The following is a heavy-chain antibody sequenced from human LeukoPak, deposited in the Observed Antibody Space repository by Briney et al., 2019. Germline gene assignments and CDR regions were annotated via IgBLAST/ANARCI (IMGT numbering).Heavy chain of an antibody. CDR3: VRGMAVAGIYLY. CDR1: GYTFTSYD. J-gene: IGHJ4*01. Sequence: ASVKVSCKASGYTFTSYDINWVRQAPGQGLEWMGWIGRDGDDRKYAAKVQGRVTMTKDTSTSTAYMELRSLTSDDTAVYYCVRGMAVAGIYLYWGQGTLVTVSS. D-gene: IGHD6-19*01. V-gene: IGHV1-18*01. CDR2: IGRDGDDR.